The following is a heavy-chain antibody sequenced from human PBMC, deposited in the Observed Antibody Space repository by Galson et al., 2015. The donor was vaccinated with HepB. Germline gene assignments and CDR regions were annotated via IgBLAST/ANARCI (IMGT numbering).Heavy chain of an antibody. J-gene: IGHJ5*02. Sequence: AEVKKPGASVNVSCKASGYAFTTYGISWVRQAPGQGLEWMGWISNYNGKTNSAQKFQGRLTMTTDTSTSTTYMELRSLTSDDTALYYCARDNIAIRPGWFDPWGQGTLVTVSS. CDR1: GYAFTTYG. CDR3: ARDNIAIRPGWFDP. V-gene: IGHV1-18*01. CDR2: ISNYNGKT. D-gene: IGHD6-6*01.